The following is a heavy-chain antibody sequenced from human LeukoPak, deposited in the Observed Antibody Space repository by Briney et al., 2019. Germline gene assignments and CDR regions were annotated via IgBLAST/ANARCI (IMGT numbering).Heavy chain of an antibody. CDR2: ISSSGSTI. CDR3: ARDVGFGGYSRGIFDY. Sequence: GGSLRLSCAASGFTFSSYEMNWVRQAPGKGLEWISYISSSGSTIYSADSVKGRFTMSRDNAKNSLYLQMNSLRAEDTAVYYCARDVGFGGYSRGIFDYWGQGTLVTASS. V-gene: IGHV3-48*03. CDR1: GFTFSSYE. J-gene: IGHJ4*02. D-gene: IGHD3-10*01.